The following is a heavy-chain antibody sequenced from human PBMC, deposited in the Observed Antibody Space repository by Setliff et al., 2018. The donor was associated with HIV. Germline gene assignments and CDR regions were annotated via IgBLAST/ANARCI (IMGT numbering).Heavy chain of an antibody. CDR2: IIPMFGTG. CDR1: GGTFSSYG. V-gene: IGHV1-69*05. D-gene: IGHD6-19*01. Sequence: PSMKVSCKASGGTFSSYGISWVRQAPGQGLEWMGAIIPMFGTGFYAQKFQGRVTITTDESRTTSYMELSSLRFEDTAVYFCARVAHSSSYHYYGMDVWGQGTTVTVSS. CDR3: ARVAHSSSYHYYGMDV. J-gene: IGHJ6*02.